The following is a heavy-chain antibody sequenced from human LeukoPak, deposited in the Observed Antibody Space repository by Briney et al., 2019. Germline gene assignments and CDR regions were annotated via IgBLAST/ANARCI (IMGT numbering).Heavy chain of an antibody. CDR2: ISHSGRT. V-gene: IGHV4-34*01. J-gene: IGHJ4*02. CDR3: TKTSPGVPLDI. Sequence: SSETLSLTCAVSGLSFTGYYWSWIRQPPGKGSEWIGEISHSGRTSYNPSLKSRVTISLDTSKNQFSLKLSFVTAADTAVYYCTKTSPGVPLDIWGQGALVTVSS. D-gene: IGHD7-27*01. CDR1: GLSFTGYY.